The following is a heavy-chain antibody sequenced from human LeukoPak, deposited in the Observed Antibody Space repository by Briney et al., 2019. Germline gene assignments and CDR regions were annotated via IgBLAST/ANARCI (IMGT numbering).Heavy chain of an antibody. Sequence: SETLSLTCAVYGGSFSGYYWSWIRQPPGKGLEWIGEINHSGSTNYNPSLKSRVTISVDTSKNQFSLKLSSVTAADTAVYYCARDFYGSGSPTPGYWGQGTLVTVSS. J-gene: IGHJ4*02. CDR1: GGSFSGYY. CDR3: ARDFYGSGSPTPGY. CDR2: INHSGST. V-gene: IGHV4-34*01. D-gene: IGHD3-10*01.